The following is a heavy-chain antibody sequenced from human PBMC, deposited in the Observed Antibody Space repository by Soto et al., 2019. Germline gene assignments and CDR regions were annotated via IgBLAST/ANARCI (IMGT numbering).Heavy chain of an antibody. Sequence: QVQLVQSGAEVKKPGASVKVSCKASGYTFTGYYMHWVRQAPGHGLEWMGWINPNTGVTNYAQKVQGRVTMNRDTSITTAYMELSRLRSDDTAVYYCARPTADYYYYYGMDVWGQGTTVTVSS. CDR2: INPNTGVT. V-gene: IGHV1-2*02. CDR3: ARPTADYYYYYGMDV. CDR1: GYTFTGYY. J-gene: IGHJ6*02.